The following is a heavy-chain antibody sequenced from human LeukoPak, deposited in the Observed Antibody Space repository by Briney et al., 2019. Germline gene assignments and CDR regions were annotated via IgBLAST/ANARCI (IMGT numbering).Heavy chain of an antibody. V-gene: IGHV4-34*01. D-gene: IGHD3-3*01. CDR2: INHRGST. J-gene: IGHJ5*02. CDR1: GGSFSGYY. CDR3: ARYNYDFWSGYSKWFDP. Sequence: SETLSLTCAIYGGSFSGYYWSWIRQPPGKGREWIGEINHRGSTNYNPSLKSRVTISVDTSRNSFSLELSSVTAADTAVYYCARYNYDFWSGYSKWFDPWGQGTLVTVSS.